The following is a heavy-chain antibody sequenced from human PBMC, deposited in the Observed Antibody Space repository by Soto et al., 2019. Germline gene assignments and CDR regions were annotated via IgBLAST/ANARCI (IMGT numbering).Heavy chain of an antibody. V-gene: IGHV3-74*01. J-gene: IGHJ4*02. CDR1: GFTFSSYW. CDR2: ISPDGSST. Sequence: EVQLVESGGGLVQPGGSLRLSCAASGFTFSSYWMHWVRQVPGKGLVWVSRISPDGSSTGYAASVKGRFTMSRDNAKNTLYLQMSSLRVEDTAVYYCARRYSGYDLGYGGQGTLVTVSS. CDR3: ARRYSGYDLGY. D-gene: IGHD5-12*01.